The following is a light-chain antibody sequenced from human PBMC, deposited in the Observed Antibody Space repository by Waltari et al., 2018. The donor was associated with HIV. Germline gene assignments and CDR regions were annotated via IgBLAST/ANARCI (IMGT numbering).Light chain of an antibody. CDR1: QNVNNRY. Sequence: DMVLTQSPGTLSLSPGERATLSCRASQNVNNRYLAWYQLNPGQPPRLLIYAASNRAPGIPARFSGRGSGTDFTLTITRLEPEDFAVYSCHQYGNPPFTFGQGSKLEI. CDR2: AAS. CDR3: HQYGNPPFT. J-gene: IGKJ2*01. V-gene: IGKV3-20*01.